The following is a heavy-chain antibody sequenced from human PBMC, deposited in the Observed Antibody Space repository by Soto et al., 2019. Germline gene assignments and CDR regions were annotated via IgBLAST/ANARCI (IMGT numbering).Heavy chain of an antibody. CDR3: LSFWTDS. J-gene: IGHJ4*02. CDR2: ISEHGSEM. D-gene: IGHD1-1*01. V-gene: IGHV3-7*03. CDR1: GFTFSNYW. Sequence: GGSLRLSCAASGFTFSNYWINWVRQAPGEGLEWVANISEHGSEMHYVDSVKGRFTISRDNAKNSVYLQMNSLRAEDTAVYYCLSFWTDSWGQGSLVTGS.